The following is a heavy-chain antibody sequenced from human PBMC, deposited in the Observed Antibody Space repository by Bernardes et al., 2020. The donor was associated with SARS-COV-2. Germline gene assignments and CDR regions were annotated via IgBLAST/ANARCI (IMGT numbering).Heavy chain of an antibody. Sequence: ASVKVSCKASGYTFTGYYMHWVRQAPGQGLEWMGWINPNSGGTNYAQKFQGRVTMTRDTSISTAYMELSRLRSDDTAVYYCARDVTIFGVVINWFDPWGQGTLVTGSS. CDR1: GYTFTGYY. D-gene: IGHD3-3*01. CDR3: ARDVTIFGVVINWFDP. V-gene: IGHV1-2*02. J-gene: IGHJ5*02. CDR2: INPNSGGT.